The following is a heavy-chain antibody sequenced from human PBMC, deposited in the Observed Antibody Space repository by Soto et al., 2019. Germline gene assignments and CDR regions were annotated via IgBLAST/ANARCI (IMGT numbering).Heavy chain of an antibody. Sequence: ASVKVSCKASGATVNTFINYGVTWVRQAPGQGLEWMGIINPSGGSTSYAQKFQGRVTMTRDTSASTAYMELSSLRSEDTAVYYCAKSATVPAAIAYWGQGTLVTVSS. J-gene: IGHJ4*02. CDR3: AKSATVPAAIAY. D-gene: IGHD2-2*02. V-gene: IGHV1-46*01. CDR1: GATVNTFINYG. CDR2: INPSGGST.